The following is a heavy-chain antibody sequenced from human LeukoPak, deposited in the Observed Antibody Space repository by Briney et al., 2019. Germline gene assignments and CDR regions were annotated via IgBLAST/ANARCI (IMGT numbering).Heavy chain of an antibody. CDR2: TIPIFGTA. CDR3: ARVVTDYYFDY. J-gene: IGHJ4*02. CDR1: GYTFTSFG. Sequence: SVKVSCKTSGYTFTSFGINWVRQAPGQGLEWMGGTIPIFGTANYAQKFQGRVTITADESTSTAYMELSSLRSEDTAVYYCARVVTDYYFDYWGQGTLVTVSS. V-gene: IGHV1-69*13. D-gene: IGHD2-21*02.